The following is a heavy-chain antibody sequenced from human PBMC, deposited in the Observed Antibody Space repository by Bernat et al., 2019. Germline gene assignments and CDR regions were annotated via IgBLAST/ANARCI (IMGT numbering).Heavy chain of an antibody. Sequence: QVQLQQWGAGLLKPSETLSLTCAVYGGSFSGYYWSWIRQPTGKGLEWIGEINHSGSTNYNPSLKSRVTISVDTSKNQFSLKLSSVTAADTAVYYCARVGKGWNSVDYWGQGTLVTVSS. V-gene: IGHV4-34*01. J-gene: IGHJ4*02. CDR2: INHSGST. CDR3: ARVGKGWNSVDY. CDR1: GGSFSGYY. D-gene: IGHD1-7*01.